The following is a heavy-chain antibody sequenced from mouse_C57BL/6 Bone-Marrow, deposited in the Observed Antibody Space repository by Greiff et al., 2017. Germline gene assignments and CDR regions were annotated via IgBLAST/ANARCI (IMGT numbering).Heavy chain of an antibody. CDR2: IYIGNGYT. Sequence: VQLQPSGAELVRPGSSVKMSCTTSGYTFTSYGLNWVKQRPGQGLEWIGYIYIGNGYTEYHAKFKGKATLTSDTYSITAYMLLSSLTYEDSAIYLCERPSTYYGEDAMDYWGQGTSVTVSS. CDR1: GYTFTSYG. J-gene: IGHJ4*01. CDR3: ERPSTYYGEDAMDY. V-gene: IGHV1-58*01. D-gene: IGHD1-1*01.